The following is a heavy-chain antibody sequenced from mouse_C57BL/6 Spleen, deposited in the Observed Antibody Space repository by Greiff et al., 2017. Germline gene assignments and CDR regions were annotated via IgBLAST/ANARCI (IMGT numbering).Heavy chain of an antibody. CDR2: ISSGSSTI. Sequence: EVKLQESGGGLVKPGGSLKLSCAASGFTFSDYGMHWVRQAPEKGLEWVAYISSGSSTIYYADTVKGRFTISRANAKNTLFMQMTSLRSEDTAMYYCSRTDDYDLYYAMDYWGQGTSVTVSS. D-gene: IGHD2-4*01. J-gene: IGHJ4*01. CDR1: GFTFSDYG. CDR3: SRTDDYDLYYAMDY. V-gene: IGHV5-17*01.